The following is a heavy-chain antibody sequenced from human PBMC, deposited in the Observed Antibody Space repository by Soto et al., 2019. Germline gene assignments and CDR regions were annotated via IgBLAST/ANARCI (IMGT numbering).Heavy chain of an antibody. J-gene: IGHJ4*02. CDR1: GYSFAGYW. CDR3: ARQIYDSDTGPNFQYYFDS. CDR2: IDPSDSQT. V-gene: IGHV5-10-1*01. Sequence: GESLKISCKGSGYSFAGYWITWVRQKPGKGLEWMGRIDPSDSQTYYSPSFRGHVTISATKSITAVFLQWSSLRASDTTMYYCARQIYDSDTGPNFQYYFDSWGQGTPVTVSS. D-gene: IGHD3-22*01.